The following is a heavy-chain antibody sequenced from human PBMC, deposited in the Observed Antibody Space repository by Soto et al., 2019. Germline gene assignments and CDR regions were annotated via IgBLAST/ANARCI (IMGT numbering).Heavy chain of an antibody. V-gene: IGHV1-18*01. CDR2: ISAYNGNT. CDR1: GYTFTSYS. J-gene: IGHJ4*02. D-gene: IGHD5-12*01. Sequence: QVQLVQSGAEVKKPGASVKVSCKASGYTFTSYSISWVRQAPGQGLELMGWISAYNGNTNNAQKLQGTVTMTTDTATSTAYMELRSLGSYDTAVYYCARDSGYGIFDNWGQGTLVTVS. CDR3: ARDSGYGIFDN.